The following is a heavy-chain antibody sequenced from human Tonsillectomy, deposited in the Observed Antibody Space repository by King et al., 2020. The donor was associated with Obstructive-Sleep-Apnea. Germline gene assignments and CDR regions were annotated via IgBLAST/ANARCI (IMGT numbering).Heavy chain of an antibody. Sequence: QLQESGPGLVKPSQTLSLTCTVSGGSISRGGYYWSWIRQPPGKGLEWIGYIDYIGSTYDNPSLQSRVTISVDTAKNQFSLKLSSVTAADTAVYYCARARGNRFDPWGQGTLVTVSS. D-gene: IGHD3-10*01. V-gene: IGHV4-31*03. CDR2: IDYIGST. CDR3: ARARGNRFDP. J-gene: IGHJ5*02. CDR1: GGSISRGGYY.